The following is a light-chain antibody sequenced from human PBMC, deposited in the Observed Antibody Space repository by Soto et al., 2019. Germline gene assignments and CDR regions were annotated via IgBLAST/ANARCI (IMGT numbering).Light chain of an antibody. CDR1: QGSSSY. V-gene: IGKV1-8*01. CDR3: QQYYSYPLT. CDR2: AAS. J-gene: IGKJ4*01. Sequence: AIRMTQSPSSFSASTGDRVTITCRASQGSSSYLAWYQQKPGKAPKLLIYAASTLQSGVPSRFSGSGSGTDFTLTISCLQSEDFATYYCQQYYSYPLTFGGGPKVEI.